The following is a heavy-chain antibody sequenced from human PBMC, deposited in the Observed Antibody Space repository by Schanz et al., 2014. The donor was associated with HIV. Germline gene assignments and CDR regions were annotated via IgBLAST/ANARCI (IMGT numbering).Heavy chain of an antibody. V-gene: IGHV1-69*06. CDR3: ATSTAAIAVAGIYWFDP. J-gene: IGHJ5*02. D-gene: IGHD6-19*01. CDR2: IIPLFGTT. CDR1: GGTFSSYA. Sequence: QVQLVQSGAEVQKPGSSVKVSCKASGGTFSSYALSWVRQAPGQGLEWMGGIIPLFGTTNYAQKFQGRVTITADRSTSTVHMELRNLRSEDTAMYYCATSTAAIAVAGIYWFDPWGQGTLVTVSP.